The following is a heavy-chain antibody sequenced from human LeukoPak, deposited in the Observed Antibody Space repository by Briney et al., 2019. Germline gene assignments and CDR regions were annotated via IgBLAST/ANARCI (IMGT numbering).Heavy chain of an antibody. D-gene: IGHD6-13*01. CDR1: GYSITNGYY. J-gene: IGHJ5*02. CDR2: VYHSGSA. V-gene: IGHV4-38-2*02. CDR3: VRVVPRRGSSWYEPYNWFDP. Sequence: SETLSLTCSVCGYSITNGYYWGWIRQSPGKGLEWIGDVYHSGSAYYNPSLQSRVTMSVDTSKNQFSLHMTSVTAADTAVFYCVRVVPRRGSSWYEPYNWFDPWGQGTLVIVSS.